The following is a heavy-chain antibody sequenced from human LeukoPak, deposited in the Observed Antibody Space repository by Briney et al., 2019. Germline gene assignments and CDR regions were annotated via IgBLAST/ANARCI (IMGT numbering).Heavy chain of an antibody. D-gene: IGHD6-19*01. CDR1: GFSFSNYA. J-gene: IGHJ4*02. V-gene: IGHV3-30*04. CDR2: ISYDGSNK. CDR3: ARDWTAVAEYYFDY. Sequence: GRSLRLSCAASGFSFSNYAMHWVRQAPGKGLEWVAVISYDGSNKHYADSVKGRSTISRDNSKITLYLQMNSLRADDTAVYYCARDWTAVAEYYFDYWGQGTLVTVSS.